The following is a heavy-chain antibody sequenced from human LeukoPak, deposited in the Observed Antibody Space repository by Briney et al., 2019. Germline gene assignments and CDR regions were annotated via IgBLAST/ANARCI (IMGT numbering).Heavy chain of an antibody. CDR1: GDSFTSVTDY. D-gene: IGHD6-19*01. Sequence: PSETLSLTCTVSGDSFTSVTDYWAWIRQPPGKGLEWIASGDYSGGTYYNPSLESRVAISADMSKNQISLKLTSVTGADTAVYYCAGERGEEYSSGWYKTDYFYNWGQGIRVTVSS. J-gene: IGHJ4*02. CDR2: GDYSGGT. CDR3: AGERGEEYSSGWYKTDYFYN. V-gene: IGHV4-39*07.